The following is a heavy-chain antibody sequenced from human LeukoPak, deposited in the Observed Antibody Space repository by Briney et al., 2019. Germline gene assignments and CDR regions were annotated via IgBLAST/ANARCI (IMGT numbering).Heavy chain of an antibody. CDR1: GFTFSSYG. CDR3: ARDSSGWLDEGAFDI. D-gene: IGHD6-19*01. J-gene: IGHJ3*02. Sequence: GGTLRLSCAASGFTFSSYGMSWVRQAPGKGLEWVSAISGSGGSTYYADSVKGRFTISRDNSKNTLYLQMNSLRAEDTAVYYCARDSSGWLDEGAFDIWGQETMVTVSS. V-gene: IGHV3-23*01. CDR2: ISGSGGST.